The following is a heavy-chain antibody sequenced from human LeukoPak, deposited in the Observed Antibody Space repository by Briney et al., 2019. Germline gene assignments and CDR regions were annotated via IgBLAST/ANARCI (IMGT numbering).Heavy chain of an antibody. J-gene: IGHJ3*02. Sequence: SETLSLTCTVSGGSISSSSYYWGWIRQPPGKGLEWIGSIYYSGSTYYNPSLKSRVTISVDTSKNQFSLKLSSVTAADTAVYYCAIVNRDSSGYNDAFDIWGQGTVVTVSS. CDR2: IYYSGST. V-gene: IGHV4-39*01. D-gene: IGHD3-22*01. CDR1: GGSISSSSYY. CDR3: AIVNRDSSGYNDAFDI.